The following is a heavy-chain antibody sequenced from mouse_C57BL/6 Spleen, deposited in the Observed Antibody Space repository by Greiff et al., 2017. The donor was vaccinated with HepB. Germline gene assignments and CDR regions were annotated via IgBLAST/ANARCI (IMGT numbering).Heavy chain of an antibody. CDR2: IHPNSGST. J-gene: IGHJ2*01. CDR3: ARWDGYLFDY. CDR1: GYTFTSYW. Sequence: QVQLQQSGAELVKPGASVKLSCKASGYTFTSYWMHWVKQRPGQGLEWIGMIHPNSGSTNYNEKFKSKATLTVDKSSSTAYMQLSSLTSEDSAVYYCARWDGYLFDYWGQGTTLTVSS. V-gene: IGHV1-64*01. D-gene: IGHD2-3*01.